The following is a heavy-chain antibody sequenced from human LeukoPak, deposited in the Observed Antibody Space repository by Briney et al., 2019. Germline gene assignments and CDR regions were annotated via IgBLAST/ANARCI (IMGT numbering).Heavy chain of an antibody. CDR1: GGSISSSSYY. D-gene: IGHD6-13*01. V-gene: IGHV4-39*07. CDR2: IYYSGST. J-gene: IGHJ4*02. Sequence: SETLSLTCTVSGGSISSSSYYWGWIRQPPGKGLEWIGSIYYSGSTYYNPSLKSRVTISVDTSKNQFSLKLSSVTAADTAVYYCARSGAAGLFDYWGQGTLVTVSS. CDR3: ARSGAAGLFDY.